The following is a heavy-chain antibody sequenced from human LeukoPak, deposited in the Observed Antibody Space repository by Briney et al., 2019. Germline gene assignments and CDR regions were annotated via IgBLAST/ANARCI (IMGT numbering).Heavy chain of an antibody. CDR1: GFTFSSYW. V-gene: IGHV3-7*01. Sequence: PGGSLRLSCAASGFTFSSYWMSWVRQAPGKGLELVANIKQDGSEKYYVASVKGRFTISRDNAKNSLYLQMNSLRAEDTAVYYCARRITMVRGVTPFDYWGQGTLVTVSS. D-gene: IGHD3-10*01. J-gene: IGHJ4*02. CDR2: IKQDGSEK. CDR3: ARRITMVRGVTPFDY.